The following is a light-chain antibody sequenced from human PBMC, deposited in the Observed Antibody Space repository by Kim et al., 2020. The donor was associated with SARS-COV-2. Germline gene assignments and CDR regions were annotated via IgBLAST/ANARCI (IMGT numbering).Light chain of an antibody. Sequence: ELTQPPSVSVSPGQTASITCSGDKLGDKYACWYQQKPGQSPVLVVYQDSKRPSGIPERFSGSNSGNTATLTISGTQAMDEADYYCQAWDSSTVVFGGG. CDR3: QAWDSSTVV. CDR2: QDS. V-gene: IGLV3-1*01. CDR1: KLGDKY. J-gene: IGLJ2*01.